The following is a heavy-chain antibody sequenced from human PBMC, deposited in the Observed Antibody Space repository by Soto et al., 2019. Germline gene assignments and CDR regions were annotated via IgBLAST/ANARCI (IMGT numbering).Heavy chain of an antibody. J-gene: IGHJ4*02. CDR3: ARCRMEDPTLLDY. D-gene: IGHD1-1*01. CDR2: IYYSGST. V-gene: IGHV4-59*01. Sequence: SETLSLTCTVSGGSISSYYWSWIRQPPGKGLEWIGYIYYSGSTNYNPSLKSRVTISVDTSKNQFSLKLSSVTAADTAVYYCARCRMEDPTLLDYWGQGTLVTVSS. CDR1: GGSISSYY.